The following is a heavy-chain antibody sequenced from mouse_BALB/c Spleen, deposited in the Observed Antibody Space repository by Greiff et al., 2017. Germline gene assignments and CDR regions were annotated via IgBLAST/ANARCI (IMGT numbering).Heavy chain of an antibody. D-gene: IGHD1-1*01. CDR3: ARSGTTDYFDY. J-gene: IGHJ2*01. CDR1: GYTFTNYW. CDR2: ILPGSGST. V-gene: IGHV1-63*02. Sequence: VQLQQSGAELVRPGTSVKISCKASGYTFTNYWLGWVKQRPGHGLEWIGEILPGSGSTNYNEKFKGKATFTADTSSNTAYMQLSSLTSEDSAVYYCARSGTTDYFDYWGQGTTLTVSS.